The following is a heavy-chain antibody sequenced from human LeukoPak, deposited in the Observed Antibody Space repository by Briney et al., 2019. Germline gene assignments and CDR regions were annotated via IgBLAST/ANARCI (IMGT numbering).Heavy chain of an antibody. CDR3: ARTSTGYLHDAFAI. V-gene: IGHV3-30*03. CDR2: ISYDGSNK. CDR1: GFTFSSYG. Sequence: HPGRSLRLSCAASGFTFSSYGMHWVRQAPGKGLDWVAVISYDGSNKYYADSVKGRFTISRDNSKNTLYLQMNSLRSEDTAVYYCARTSTGYLHDAFAIWGQGTMVTVSS. D-gene: IGHD3-9*01. J-gene: IGHJ3*02.